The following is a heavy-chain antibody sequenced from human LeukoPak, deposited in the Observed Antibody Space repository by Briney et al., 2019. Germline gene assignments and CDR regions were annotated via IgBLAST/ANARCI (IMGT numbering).Heavy chain of an antibody. D-gene: IGHD2-2*01. V-gene: IGHV3-11*01. CDR3: ARDASEYCSSTSCRRYYYYGMDV. CDR1: GFTFSDYY. J-gene: IGHJ6*02. Sequence: GSLRLSCAASGFTFSDYYMSWIRQAPGKGLEWVSYISSSGSTIYYADSVKGRFTISRDNAKNSLYLQMNSLRVEDTAVYYCARDASEYCSSTSCRRYYYYGMDVWGQGTTVTVSS. CDR2: ISSSGSTI.